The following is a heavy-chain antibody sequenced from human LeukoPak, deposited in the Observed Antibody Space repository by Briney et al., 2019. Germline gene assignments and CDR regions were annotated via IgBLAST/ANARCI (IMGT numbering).Heavy chain of an antibody. D-gene: IGHD3-10*01. V-gene: IGHV3-53*01. J-gene: IGHJ2*01. CDR3: ARDQLYGFNWYFDL. Sequence: GGSLRLSCAASGLTVSSNYMSWVRQAPGKGLEWVSVIYSGGTTYYADSVKGRFTISRDNSKNTLYLQMNSLRAEDTAVYYCARDQLYGFNWYFDLWGRGTLVTVSS. CDR2: IYSGGTT. CDR1: GLTVSSNY.